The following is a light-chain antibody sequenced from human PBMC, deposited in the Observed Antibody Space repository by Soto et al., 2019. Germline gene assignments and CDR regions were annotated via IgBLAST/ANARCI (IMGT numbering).Light chain of an antibody. V-gene: IGLV2-14*01. J-gene: IGLJ1*01. Sequence: QSALTQPASVSGSPGQSITISCTGTSSDVGGHNYVSWYQQHPGKAPKLMIYDVSNRPSGVSNRFSGSKSGNTASLTISGLQAEDEADYYCSSYTSSSTRGFGTGTKVTVL. CDR1: SSDVGGHNY. CDR3: SSYTSSSTRG. CDR2: DVS.